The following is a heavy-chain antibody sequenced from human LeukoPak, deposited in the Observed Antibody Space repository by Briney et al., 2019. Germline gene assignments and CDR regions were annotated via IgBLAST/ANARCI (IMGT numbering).Heavy chain of an antibody. CDR3: ARERGVAVAGEGVDP. CDR1: GYTFTRHH. CDR2: INPSGGST. V-gene: IGHV1-46*01. J-gene: IGHJ5*02. Sequence: ASVKVSCKASGYTFTRHHIQWVRQAPGQGLEWMGIINPSGGSTTYTKQFQCRVTVTRDTSTSTVYMELSSLRSEDTAVYYCARERGVAVAGEGVDPWGQGTLVTVSS. D-gene: IGHD6-19*01.